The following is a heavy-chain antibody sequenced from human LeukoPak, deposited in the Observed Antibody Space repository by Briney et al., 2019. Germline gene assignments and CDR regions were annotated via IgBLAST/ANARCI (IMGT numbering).Heavy chain of an antibody. V-gene: IGHV3-30*02. CDR2: IRYDGKNK. CDR3: AKNFVGTTGDAFDV. D-gene: IGHD1-26*01. Sequence: GGSLRLSCAASGFTLNSYGMHWVRKAPGKGLEWVAFIRYDGKNKYYVDSVKGRFTISRDNSKNTLYLQMNRLRAEDTAVYYCAKNFVGTTGDAFDVWGQGTLVTVSS. J-gene: IGHJ3*01. CDR1: GFTLNSYG.